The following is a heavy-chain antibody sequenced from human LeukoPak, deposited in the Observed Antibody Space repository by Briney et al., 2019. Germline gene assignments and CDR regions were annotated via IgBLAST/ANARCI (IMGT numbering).Heavy chain of an antibody. CDR2: INPNSGST. J-gene: IGHJ4*02. D-gene: IGHD6-19*01. Sequence: ASVKVSCKASGYTFTGYYMHWVRQAPGQGLEWMGWINPNSGSTNYAQKFQGRVTMTRDTSISTAYMELSRLRSDDTAVYYCARGPEVAVADYWGQGTLVTVSS. V-gene: IGHV1-2*02. CDR1: GYTFTGYY. CDR3: ARGPEVAVADY.